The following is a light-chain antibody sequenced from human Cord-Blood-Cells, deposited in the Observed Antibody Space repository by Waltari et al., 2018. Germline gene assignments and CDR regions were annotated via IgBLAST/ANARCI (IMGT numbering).Light chain of an antibody. CDR3: SSYTSSSTYV. Sequence: QSALTQPASVSGSPGQSITISCTGTSSDVGSYNLVSWYQQHPGKAPKLMIYDVSNRPSGVSKRFSGSKSGNTASLTISGLQAEDEADYYCSSYTSSSTYVFGTGTKVTVL. V-gene: IGLV2-14*02. CDR1: SSDVGSYNL. J-gene: IGLJ1*01. CDR2: DVS.